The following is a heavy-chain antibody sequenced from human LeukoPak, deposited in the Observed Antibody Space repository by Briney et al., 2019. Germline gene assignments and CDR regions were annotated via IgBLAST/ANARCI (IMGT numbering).Heavy chain of an antibody. V-gene: IGHV3-48*01. CDR1: GFTFSSYS. D-gene: IGHD3-10*01. J-gene: IGHJ4*02. CDR3: ARDLVAEGDYYGSGSYCDY. CDR2: ISSSSSTI. Sequence: GGSLRLSCAASGFTFSSYSMNWVRQAPGKGLEWVSYISSSSSTIYYADSVKGRFTISRDNAKNSLYLQMNSLRAEDTAVYYCARDLVAEGDYYGSGSYCDYWGQGTQVTVSS.